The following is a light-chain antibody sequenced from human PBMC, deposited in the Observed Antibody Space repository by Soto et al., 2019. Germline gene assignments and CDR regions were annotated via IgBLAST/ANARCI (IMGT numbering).Light chain of an antibody. Sequence: EIVMTQSPASLSVCPGEGGSPXCRASQSLGSNFDWYQQKNGKTPRHLIYATSTRDTGITAMFSGSGCGKDFNITISRLEPEDFAVYECQRYGSSPTFGQGTKVDIK. J-gene: IGKJ1*01. CDR3: QRYGSSPT. V-gene: IGKV3-15*01. CDR1: QSLGSN. CDR2: ATS.